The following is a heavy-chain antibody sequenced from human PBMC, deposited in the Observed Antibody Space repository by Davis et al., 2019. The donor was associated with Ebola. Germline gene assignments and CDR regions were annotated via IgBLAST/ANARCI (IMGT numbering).Heavy chain of an antibody. V-gene: IGHV1-46*01. CDR2: IKPSSGTT. D-gene: IGHD2-21*01. J-gene: IGHJ4*02. Sequence: ASVKVSCKASGYTFTDYYIHWVRQAPGQRLEWMGIIKPSSGTTSYAQKFQGRVTMTRDTSTSTVYLEMSSLRSEDTAVYYCARDSLRRDSPGDFDYWGQGTLVTVSS. CDR3: ARDSLRRDSPGDFDY. CDR1: GYTFTDYY.